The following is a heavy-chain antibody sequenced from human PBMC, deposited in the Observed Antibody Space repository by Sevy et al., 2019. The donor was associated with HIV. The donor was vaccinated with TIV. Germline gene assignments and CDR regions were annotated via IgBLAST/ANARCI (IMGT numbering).Heavy chain of an antibody. Sequence: CGCLRLSCAASGFTFSKYSMSWVRQPPGKGLEWVSTLSFGCGEINYADSVKGRFTISRDNSKSSVYLQMNNLRPEDTAVHYCAREGCTKPHDYWGQGTLVSVSS. V-gene: IGHV3-23*01. CDR2: LSFGCGEI. D-gene: IGHD2-8*01. CDR1: GFTFSKYS. J-gene: IGHJ4*02. CDR3: AREGCTKPHDY.